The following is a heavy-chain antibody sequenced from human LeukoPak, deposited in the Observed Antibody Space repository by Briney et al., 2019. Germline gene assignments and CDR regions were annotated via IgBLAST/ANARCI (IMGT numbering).Heavy chain of an antibody. Sequence: SETLSLTCTVSGGSISSYYWSWIRQPPGKGLEWIGYIYYSGSTNYNPSLKSRVTISVDTSKNQFSLKLSSVTAADTAVYYCARDGYDFSFDPWGQGTLVTVSS. J-gene: IGHJ5*02. CDR1: GGSISSYY. CDR2: IYYSGST. CDR3: ARDGYDFSFDP. V-gene: IGHV4-59*01. D-gene: IGHD3-3*01.